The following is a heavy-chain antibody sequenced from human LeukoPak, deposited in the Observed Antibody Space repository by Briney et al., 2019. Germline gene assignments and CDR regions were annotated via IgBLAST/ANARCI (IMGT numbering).Heavy chain of an antibody. V-gene: IGHV3-23*01. CDR2: ISGSGGST. CDR3: ARELDYCDSSGYYVSAFDI. Sequence: GGSLRLSCAASGFTFSSYAMSWVRQAPGKGLEWVSAISGSGGSTYYADSVKGRFTISRDNAKNSLYLQMNSLRAEDTAVYYCARELDYCDSSGYYVSAFDIWGQGTMVTVSS. J-gene: IGHJ3*02. CDR1: GFTFSSYA. D-gene: IGHD3-22*01.